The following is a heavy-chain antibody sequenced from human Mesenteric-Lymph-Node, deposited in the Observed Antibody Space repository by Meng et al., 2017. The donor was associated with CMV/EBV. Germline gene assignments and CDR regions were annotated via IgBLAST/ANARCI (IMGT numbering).Heavy chain of an antibody. D-gene: IGHD3-9*01. J-gene: IGHJ4*02. V-gene: IGHV1-18*01. CDR3: ASALDPTYFAY. CDR1: GYTFTNYG. CDR2: INPYNGNT. Sequence: ASVKVSCKTSGYTFTNYGVSWVRQAPGQGLEWMGWINPYNGNTNYAQNLQGRVTMTTDTSTSTAYVELRSLSSDDTAMYFCASALDPTYFAYWGLGTLVTVSS.